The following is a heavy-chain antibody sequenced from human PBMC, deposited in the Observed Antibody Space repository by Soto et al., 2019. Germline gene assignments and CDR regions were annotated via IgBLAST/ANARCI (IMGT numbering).Heavy chain of an antibody. CDR3: ARGDGGQGGYYYGMDV. V-gene: IGHV1-69*01. CDR1: GGTFSIYA. D-gene: IGHD1-26*01. CDR2: IIPIFGTA. Sequence: SCKASGGTFSIYAISWVRQAPGQGLEWMGGIIPIFGTANYAQKFQGRVTITADESTSTAYMGLSSLRSEDTAVYYCARGDGGQGGYYYGMDVWGQGTTVTVSS. J-gene: IGHJ6*02.